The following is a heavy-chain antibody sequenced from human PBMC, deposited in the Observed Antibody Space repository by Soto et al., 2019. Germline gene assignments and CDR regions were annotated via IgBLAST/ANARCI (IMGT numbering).Heavy chain of an antibody. CDR1: GFTFSSYS. CDR3: ARDVHNY. CDR2: IISSSSYI. Sequence: PGGSLRLSCPASGFTFSSYSMNWVRQAPGKGLDLVSCIISSSSYIYYADSVKGRFTISKDYAKYTLYLQMXSLRPEDTAVHYCARDVHNYLAQVTLLTVAS. J-gene: IGHJ4*02. V-gene: IGHV3-21*01.